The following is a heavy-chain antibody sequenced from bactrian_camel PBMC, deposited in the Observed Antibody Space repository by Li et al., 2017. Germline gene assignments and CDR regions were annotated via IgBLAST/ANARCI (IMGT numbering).Heavy chain of an antibody. V-gene: IGHV3S14*01. J-gene: IGHJ4*01. Sequence: HVQLVESGGGSVQAGGSLRLSCAASGYTSNRSHMGWSRQAPGKGLEWVSTMQSDGDGSNTYYADSVKGRFTISRDYDKNTLILQMNSLKPEDTAVYYCVAPLQPYSDFEPAKWGQGTQVTVS. CDR2: MQSDGDGSNT. CDR3: VAPLQPYSDFEPAK. D-gene: IGHD4*01. CDR1: GYTSNRSH.